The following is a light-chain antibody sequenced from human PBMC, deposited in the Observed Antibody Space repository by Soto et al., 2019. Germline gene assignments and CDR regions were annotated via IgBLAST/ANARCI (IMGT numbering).Light chain of an antibody. CDR3: QRCGNSPWM. CDR1: QSVSSTH. J-gene: IGKJ1*01. V-gene: IGKV3-20*01. Sequence: EVVLTQSPGTLSLSPGERATLSCRATQSVSSTHLAWYQQKPGQAPRLLIYCASTRATGIPDRFSGSGSGTDFTLTIGRLEPEDFAVYYCQRCGNSPWMFGQGTKVDIK. CDR2: CAS.